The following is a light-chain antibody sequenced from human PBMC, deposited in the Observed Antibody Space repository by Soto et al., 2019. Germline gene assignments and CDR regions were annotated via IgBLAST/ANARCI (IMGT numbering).Light chain of an antibody. CDR3: AAWDDSLNGWV. CDR2: GND. Sequence: QSVLTQPPSVSGAPGQRVTISCTGSSSNIGAGSDVHWYQQLPGTAPKLVIYGNDNRPSGVPDRFSGSKSGTSASLAITGLQAEDEADYYCAAWDDSLNGWVFGGGTKLTVL. CDR1: SSNIGAGSD. J-gene: IGLJ3*02. V-gene: IGLV1-40*01.